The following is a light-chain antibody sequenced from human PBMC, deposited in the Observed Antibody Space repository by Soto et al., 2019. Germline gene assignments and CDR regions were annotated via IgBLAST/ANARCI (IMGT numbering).Light chain of an antibody. Sequence: QSALTQPPSVSGSPGQSITISCTGTSSDVGGYNYVSWYQQHPGRAPKLLIYDVSNRPSGVSNRFSGSKSGNTASLTISGLQAEDEADYYCNSYRSSSTRYVFGSGTKLTVL. CDR2: DVS. V-gene: IGLV2-14*03. J-gene: IGLJ1*01. CDR3: NSYRSSSTRYV. CDR1: SSDVGGYNY.